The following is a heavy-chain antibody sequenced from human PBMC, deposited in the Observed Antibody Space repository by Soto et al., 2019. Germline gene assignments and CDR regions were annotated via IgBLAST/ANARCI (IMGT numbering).Heavy chain of an antibody. J-gene: IGHJ5*02. D-gene: IGHD2-21*02. CDR2: ISYDGSDK. Sequence: GGSLRLSCAGSGFTFSTYAMHWVRQAPGKGLEWVAIISYDGSDKYYADSVKGRFTISRDNSNKTLYLQMNSLRAEDTAVYYCVRDGRCGGGDCLPQSWFDPWGQGTLVTVSS. CDR1: GFTFSTYA. V-gene: IGHV3-30-3*01. CDR3: VRDGRCGGGDCLPQSWFDP.